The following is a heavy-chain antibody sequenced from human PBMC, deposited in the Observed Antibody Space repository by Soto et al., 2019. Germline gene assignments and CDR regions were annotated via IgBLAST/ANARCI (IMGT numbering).Heavy chain of an antibody. CDR3: AREVPGLREVNRNWFDP. CDR1: GDSVSTNSAT. D-gene: IGHD3-10*01. Sequence: SQTLSLTCAISGDSVSTNSATWDWIRQSPSRGLEWLGRTYYRSKWFNDYAVSVKGRISINPDTSNNQFSLRLTYVTAADTGIYYCAREVPGLREVNRNWFDPWGQGTLVTVSS. J-gene: IGHJ5*02. CDR2: TYYRSKWFN. V-gene: IGHV6-1*01.